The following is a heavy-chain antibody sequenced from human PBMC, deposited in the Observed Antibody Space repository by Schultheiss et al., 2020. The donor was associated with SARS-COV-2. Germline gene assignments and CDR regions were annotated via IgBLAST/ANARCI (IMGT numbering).Heavy chain of an antibody. Sequence: ASVKVSCKASGYTFTNNDINWVRQAPGQGLEWMGIINPSGGSTSYAQKFQGRVTMTRDTSTSTVYMELSSLRSEDTAVYYCARDRNVYSSSSKWFDPWGQGTLVTVSS. CDR1: GYTFTNND. CDR3: ARDRNVYSSSSKWFDP. J-gene: IGHJ5*02. V-gene: IGHV1-46*01. CDR2: INPSGGST. D-gene: IGHD6-6*01.